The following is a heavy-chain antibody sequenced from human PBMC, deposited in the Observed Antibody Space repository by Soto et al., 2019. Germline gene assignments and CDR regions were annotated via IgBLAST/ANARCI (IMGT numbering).Heavy chain of an antibody. D-gene: IGHD2-15*01. V-gene: IGHV1-69*12. CDR1: GGTFSSYA. CDR2: IIPIFNKV. Sequence: QVQLVQSGAEVKKPGSSLKVSCKSSGGTFSSYAISWVRQAPGQGLEWLGGIIPIFNKVNYAQKSQGRVTSTVDDSTRTAYMGLSSLRSDVTAVYYCARAPIRLCSGDNCYSGLDSWGQGTLVIVSS. CDR3: ARAPIRLCSGDNCYSGLDS. J-gene: IGHJ4*02.